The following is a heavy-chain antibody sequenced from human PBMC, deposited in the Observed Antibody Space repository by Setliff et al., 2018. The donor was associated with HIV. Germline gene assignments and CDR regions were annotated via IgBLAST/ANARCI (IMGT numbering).Heavy chain of an antibody. Sequence: SETLSLTGTVSGGSISSYYWSWIRQPPGKGLEWIGYIYTSGSTNYNPSLKSRVTISVDTSKKQFSLKLTSVTAAATYYCAHRPQAYGYSYGYPAHYFDYWGQGTLVTVSS. CDR1: GGSISSYY. CDR2: IYTSGST. CDR3: RPQAYGYSYGYPAHYFDY. J-gene: IGHJ4*02. D-gene: IGHD5-18*01. V-gene: IGHV4-4*08.